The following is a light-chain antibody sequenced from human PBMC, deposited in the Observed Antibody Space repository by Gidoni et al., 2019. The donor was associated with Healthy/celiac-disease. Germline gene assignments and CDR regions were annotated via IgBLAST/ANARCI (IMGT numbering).Light chain of an antibody. CDR1: SSDVGGYNY. CDR3: SSYTSSLQGV. J-gene: IGLJ2*01. CDR2: EVS. Sequence: QSALTQPASVSGSPGQSITISCTGTSSDVGGYNYVSWYQHHPGKAPKLMIYEVSTRPSGVSNRFSGSKSGNTASLTISGLQAEDEADYYCSSYTSSLQGVFGGGTKLTVL. V-gene: IGLV2-14*01.